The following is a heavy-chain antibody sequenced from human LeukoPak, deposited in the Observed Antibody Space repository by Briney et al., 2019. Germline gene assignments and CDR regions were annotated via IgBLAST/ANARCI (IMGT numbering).Heavy chain of an antibody. J-gene: IGHJ4*02. V-gene: IGHV3-30*18. CDR1: GFTFSSYE. D-gene: IGHD1-14*01. Sequence: GGSLRLSCAASGFTFSSYEMNWVRQAPGKGLEWVAVISYDGSNKYYADSVKGRFTISRDNSKNTLYLQMNSLRAEDTAVYYCAKGPEGDYLDYWGQGTLVTVSS. CDR3: AKGPEGDYLDY. CDR2: ISYDGSNK.